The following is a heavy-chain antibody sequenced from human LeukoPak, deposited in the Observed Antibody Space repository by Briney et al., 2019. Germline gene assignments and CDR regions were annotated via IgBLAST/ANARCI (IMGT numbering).Heavy chain of an antibody. Sequence: GWSLRLSCAASGFTFSNYWMHWVRQAPGKGLAWVSRIKSDGSSTSYADSVKGRFTISRDNAKNTLYLQMNSLRAEDTAVYYCARIGAATYAFDIWGQGTMVTVSS. J-gene: IGHJ3*02. CDR1: GFTFSNYW. CDR3: ARIGAATYAFDI. V-gene: IGHV3-74*01. CDR2: IKSDGSST. D-gene: IGHD1-26*01.